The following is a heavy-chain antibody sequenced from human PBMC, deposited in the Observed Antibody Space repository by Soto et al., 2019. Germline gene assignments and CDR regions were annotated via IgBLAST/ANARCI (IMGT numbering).Heavy chain of an antibody. CDR3: TRDQGGSYDSWFDP. CDR2: ISSGGDYI. CDR1: FTFSMYS. D-gene: IGHD1-26*01. Sequence: EVQVVESGGGLVQPGGSLRLSCSFTFSMYSMNWVRQAPGKGLEWVASISSGGDYIKYADSVKGRFTISRDNAKNSVSLHMISLRVDDTAIYFCTRDQGGSYDSWFDPWGQGTLVTVSS. J-gene: IGHJ5*02. V-gene: IGHV3-21*01.